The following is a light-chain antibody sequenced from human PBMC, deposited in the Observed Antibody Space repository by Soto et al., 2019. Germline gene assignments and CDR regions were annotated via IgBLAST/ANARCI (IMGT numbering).Light chain of an antibody. Sequence: QSVLTQLPSASGTPGQTIAISCSGGSSNIGSHTVNWYQQLPGTAPRLLIYSNTQRPSGVPDRFSGSKSGTSASLAISGLQSEYEGDYYCAAWDDSLNGVVFGGGTKLTVL. V-gene: IGLV1-44*01. CDR3: AAWDDSLNGVV. J-gene: IGLJ2*01. CDR2: SNT. CDR1: SSNIGSHT.